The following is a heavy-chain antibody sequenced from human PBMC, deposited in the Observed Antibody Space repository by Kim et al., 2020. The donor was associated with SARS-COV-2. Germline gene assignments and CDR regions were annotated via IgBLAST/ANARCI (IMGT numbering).Heavy chain of an antibody. Sequence: GGSLRLSCAASGFSFTDSYVSWLRQTPGKGLEWLSYISSSSHYIRYADSVKGRFIISRDDAKNSVSLQMNTLRGDDTAVYYCAVGLPRLKFDPWGQGTL. CDR1: GFSFTDSY. V-gene: IGHV3-11*06. CDR2: ISSSSHYI. J-gene: IGHJ5*02. CDR3: AVGLPRLKFDP.